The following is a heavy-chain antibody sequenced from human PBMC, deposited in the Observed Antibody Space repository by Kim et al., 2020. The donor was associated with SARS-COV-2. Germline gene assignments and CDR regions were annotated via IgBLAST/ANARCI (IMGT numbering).Heavy chain of an antibody. CDR3: ARRARCGWYFSYFDS. V-gene: IGHV4-39*01. J-gene: IGHJ4*03. D-gene: IGHD6-13*01. CDR2: LYYTGST. Sequence: SETLSLTCIVSGGSISGSPYYWGWIRQPPGKGLEWIGSLYYTGSTYSNPSLETLVTISVDTSKNQLSLNLNSVTAADTAVYYCARRARCGWYFSYFDSGG. CDR1: GGSISGSPYY.